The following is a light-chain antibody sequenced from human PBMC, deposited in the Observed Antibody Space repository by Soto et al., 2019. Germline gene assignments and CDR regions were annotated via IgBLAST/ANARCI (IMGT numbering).Light chain of an antibody. V-gene: IGKV3-20*01. CDR2: GAS. CDR1: QSVSSSY. J-gene: IGKJ1*01. Sequence: EIVFTQSPGTLSLSPGERATLSCSASQSVSSSYLAWSQPKPGQAPRLLIYGASSRATGIPDRFSGSGSGTDFALTISRLQPEGFAVYYCQQYGSSRTFGQGTKVDIK. CDR3: QQYGSSRT.